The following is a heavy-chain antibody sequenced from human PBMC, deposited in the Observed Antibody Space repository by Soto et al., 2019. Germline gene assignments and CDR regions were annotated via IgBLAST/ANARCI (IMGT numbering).Heavy chain of an antibody. Sequence: PGGSLRLSCAASGFTFSDYPMHWVRQAPGKGLEWVAVISYDGRVKYYVDSVKGRFTISRDDSKNTLYLQMNSLRVDDTAVYYCARDFIVGAPDYFDYWGQGNLVTVSS. CDR2: ISYDGRVK. J-gene: IGHJ4*02. D-gene: IGHD1-26*01. CDR1: GFTFSDYP. V-gene: IGHV3-30*04. CDR3: ARDFIVGAPDYFDY.